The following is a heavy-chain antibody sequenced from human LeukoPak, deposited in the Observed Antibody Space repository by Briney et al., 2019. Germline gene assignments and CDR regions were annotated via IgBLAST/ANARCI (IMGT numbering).Heavy chain of an antibody. Sequence: GVSLRLSCAASGFTFSTYWMHWVRQAPGKGLVWVSRIKSDGGTNYADSVKGRFTISRDNAKKTVSLQMNSLRPEDTGVYYCARAPSEIGGYYPEYFRHWGQGTLVTVSS. J-gene: IGHJ1*01. V-gene: IGHV3-74*01. D-gene: IGHD3-22*01. CDR2: IKSDGGT. CDR1: GFTFSTYW. CDR3: ARAPSEIGGYYPEYFRH.